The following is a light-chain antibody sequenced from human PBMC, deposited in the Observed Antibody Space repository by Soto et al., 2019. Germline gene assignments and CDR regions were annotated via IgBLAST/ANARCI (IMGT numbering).Light chain of an antibody. J-gene: IGKJ4*01. CDR3: HQYFSAPQA. CDR2: WAS. V-gene: IGKV4-1*01. CDR1: QTLYHGSNKRHY. Sequence: DIVMSQSPDSLAVSLGERATIKCKSSQTLYHGSNKRHYLAWYQQKPGQRPRLLISWASTRESGVPDRFSAGGSGTDFTLTITNLQADDVATYYCHQYFSAPQAFGGGTKVE.